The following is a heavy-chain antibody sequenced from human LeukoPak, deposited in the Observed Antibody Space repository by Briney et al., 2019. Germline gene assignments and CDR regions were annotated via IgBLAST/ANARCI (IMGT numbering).Heavy chain of an antibody. V-gene: IGHV3-23*01. Sequence: GGSLRLSCAASGFTFSSYAMSWVRQAPGKGLEWVSAISGSGGSTYYADAVKGRFTISRDNSKNTLYLQMNSLRAEDTAVYYCARDSSGWAYYYYYGMDVWGQGTTVTVSS. CDR1: GFTFSSYA. D-gene: IGHD6-19*01. CDR2: ISGSGGST. CDR3: ARDSSGWAYYYYYGMDV. J-gene: IGHJ6*02.